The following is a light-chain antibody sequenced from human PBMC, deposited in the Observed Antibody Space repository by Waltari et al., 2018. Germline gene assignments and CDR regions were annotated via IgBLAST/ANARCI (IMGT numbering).Light chain of an antibody. CDR1: SSDIGNYDR. CDR2: EVT. CDR3: CSFRIASTFHLV. V-gene: IGLV2-18*02. Sequence: QSALTQPPSVSGFPGQSVTISCTGTSSDIGNYDRVSWYQQRPGTAPRLLIYEVTNRPSGVPGRFSGSKSGNTASLTISGLQPEDEADFYCCSFRIASTFHLVFGGGTKLTVL. J-gene: IGLJ2*01.